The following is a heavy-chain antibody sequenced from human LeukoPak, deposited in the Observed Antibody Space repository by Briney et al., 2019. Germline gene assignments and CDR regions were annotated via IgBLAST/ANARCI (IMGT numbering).Heavy chain of an antibody. Sequence: ASVKVSCKSSGYIFTNHYMHWVRQAPGQGLEWMGLINPSGTSTLYAEKFRGRIIMTRDMSTATDYMELSSLRSEDTAVYYCARDGYSGNDGLWGQGTLVTVSS. D-gene: IGHD5-12*01. V-gene: IGHV1-46*01. CDR1: GYIFTNHY. CDR3: ARDGYSGNDGL. J-gene: IGHJ4*02. CDR2: INPSGTST.